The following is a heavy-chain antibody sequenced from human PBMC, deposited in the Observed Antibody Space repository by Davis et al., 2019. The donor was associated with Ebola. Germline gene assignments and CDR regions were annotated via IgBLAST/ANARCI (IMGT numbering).Heavy chain of an antibody. D-gene: IGHD4-17*01. CDR3: ARDRPRLRRGDAFAI. CDR1: GYIFTSHY. V-gene: IGHV1-46*01. CDR2: INPSGGST. J-gene: IGHJ3*02. Sequence: ASVKVSCKASGYIFTSHYMHWVRQAPGQGLEWMGIINPSGGSTSYAQKFQGRVTMTRDTSTSTVYMELSSLRSEDTAVYYCARDRPRLRRGDAFAIWGQGTMVTVSS.